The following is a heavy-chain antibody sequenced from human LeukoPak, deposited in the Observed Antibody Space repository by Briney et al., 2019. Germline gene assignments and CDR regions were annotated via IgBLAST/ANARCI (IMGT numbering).Heavy chain of an antibody. Sequence: SVKVSCKASGGTFSSYAISWVRQAPGQGLEWMGGIIPIFGTANYAQKFQGRVTITTDESTSTAYMELSSLRSEDTAVYYCASLSAGSSWYRDYYMDVWGKGTTVTVSS. V-gene: IGHV1-69*05. CDR2: IIPIFGTA. J-gene: IGHJ6*03. CDR1: GGTFSSYA. D-gene: IGHD6-13*01. CDR3: ASLSAGSSWYRDYYMDV.